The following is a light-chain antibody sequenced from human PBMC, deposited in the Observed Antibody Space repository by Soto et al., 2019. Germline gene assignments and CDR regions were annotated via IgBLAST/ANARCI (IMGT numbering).Light chain of an antibody. V-gene: IGKV3-20*01. CDR1: QSVSSSY. CDR3: QQFGSSFT. CDR2: GAS. Sequence: EIVLTQSPGTLSLSPGERATLSCRASQSVSSSYLAWYQQKPGQAPRLLIYGASSRATGIPDRFSGSGSGTDFTLTICRLEPEDFAVYYCQQFGSSFTFGIGSEVEIK. J-gene: IGKJ4*01.